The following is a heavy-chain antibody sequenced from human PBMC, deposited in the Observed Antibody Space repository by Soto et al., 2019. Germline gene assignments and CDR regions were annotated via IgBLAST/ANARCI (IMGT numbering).Heavy chain of an antibody. CDR2: SYYSGST. Sequence: QVQLQESAPGLVKPSETLSLTCTVSGGSISSYYWSWMRQPPGKGLEWIGYSYYSGSTKYNPSLKSRVTISVDTSKNQFSLKASSVTAADTAVYYCPRGVGVTPGGYWGQGTLVSVSS. V-gene: IGHV4-59*01. CDR1: GGSISSYY. J-gene: IGHJ4*02. CDR3: PRGVGVTPGGY. D-gene: IGHD1-26*01.